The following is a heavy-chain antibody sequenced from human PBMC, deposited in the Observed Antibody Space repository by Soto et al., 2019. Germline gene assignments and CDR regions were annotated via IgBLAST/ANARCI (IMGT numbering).Heavy chain of an antibody. CDR3: ATAGNYRFDY. V-gene: IGHV3-74*01. D-gene: IGHD1-7*01. J-gene: IGHJ4*02. CDR1: GFTFGSYW. Sequence: VGSLRLSCATPGFTFGSYWMHWVRQAPGQGLAWVSRINSDGSTINYADSVKGRFTISRDNAKNTLYLQINSLRADDTAVYYCATAGNYRFDYWGQGTLVTVSS. CDR2: INSDGSTI.